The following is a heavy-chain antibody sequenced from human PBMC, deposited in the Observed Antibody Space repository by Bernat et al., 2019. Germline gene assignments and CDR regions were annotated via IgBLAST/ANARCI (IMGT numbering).Heavy chain of an antibody. D-gene: IGHD3-10*01. J-gene: IGHJ4*02. Sequence: QVQLQQWGAGLLKPSETLSLTCAVYGGSFSGYYWSWIRQPPGKGLEWIGEINHSGSTNYNPSLKSRVTISVDTSKNQFSLKLGSVTAADTAVYYCARKRGFDYWGQGTLVTVSS. CDR1: GGSFSGYY. V-gene: IGHV4-34*01. CDR3: ARKRGFDY. CDR2: INHSGST.